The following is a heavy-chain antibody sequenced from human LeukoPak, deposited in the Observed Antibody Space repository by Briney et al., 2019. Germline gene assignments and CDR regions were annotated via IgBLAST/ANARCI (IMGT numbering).Heavy chain of an antibody. D-gene: IGHD3-10*01. CDR3: ARQHVWFVDPGVMDV. J-gene: IGHJ6*04. CDR1: GGSISSYY. Sequence: SETLSLTCTVSGGSISSYYWSWIRQTPGKGLKWIGYIYDSGSTNYNPSLKSRVTISVNTSKNQFSPKLSSVTAADTAVYYCARQHVWFVDPGVMDVWGKGTTVTVSS. CDR2: IYDSGST. V-gene: IGHV4-59*08.